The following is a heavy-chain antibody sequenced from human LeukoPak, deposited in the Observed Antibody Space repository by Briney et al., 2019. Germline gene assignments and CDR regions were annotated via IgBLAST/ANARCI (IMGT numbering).Heavy chain of an antibody. CDR2: ISSSSSYI. D-gene: IGHD3-22*01. V-gene: IGHV3-21*01. J-gene: IGHJ6*03. Sequence: PGGSLRLSCAASGFTFSSYSMNWVRQAPGKGLEWVSSISSSSSYIYYADSVKGRFTISRDNAKNSLYLQMNSLRAEDTAVYYCARVGRDSSGYYYYYMDVWGKGTTVTVSS. CDR3: ARVGRDSSGYYYYYMDV. CDR1: GFTFSSYS.